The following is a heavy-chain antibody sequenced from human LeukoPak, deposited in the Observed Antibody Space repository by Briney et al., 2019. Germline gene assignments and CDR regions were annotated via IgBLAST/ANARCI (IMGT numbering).Heavy chain of an antibody. CDR3: ASLLIPDY. CDR2: ISASGGST. J-gene: IGHJ4*02. D-gene: IGHD2-21*01. CDR1: GFTLSSYA. V-gene: IGHV3-23*01. Sequence: PGGSLRLSCAASGFTLSSYAMSWVRQAPGKGLEWVSSISASGGSTNYADSVKGRFTISRDNSKNTVYLQMNSLRAEDTAVYYCASLLIPDYWGQGTLVTVPS.